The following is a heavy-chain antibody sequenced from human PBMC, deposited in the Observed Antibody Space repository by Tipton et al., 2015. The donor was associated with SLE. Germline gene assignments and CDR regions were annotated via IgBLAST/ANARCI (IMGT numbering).Heavy chain of an antibody. CDR1: GGSISSSSDY. D-gene: IGHD2-2*01. CDR2: IYYSGST. J-gene: IGHJ4*02. CDR3: ARGDCSSTSCLDY. Sequence: TLSLTCTVSGGSISSSSDYWSWIRQPPGKGLEWIGYIYYSGSTNYNPSLKSRVTISVDTSKNQFSLKLSSVTAADTAVYYCARGDCSSTSCLDYWGQGTLVTVSS. V-gene: IGHV4-61*01.